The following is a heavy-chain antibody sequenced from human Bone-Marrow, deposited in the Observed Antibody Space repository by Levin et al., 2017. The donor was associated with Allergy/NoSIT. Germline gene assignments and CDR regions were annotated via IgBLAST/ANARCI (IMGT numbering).Heavy chain of an antibody. CDR3: ATDRTYYWSYPDV. V-gene: IGHV3-15*01. J-gene: IGHJ6*02. CDR1: GFTFSHAS. CDR2: IKSKADGGKT. Sequence: TGGSLRLSCASSGFTFSHASLMWVRQAPGKGLEWVGRIKSKADGGKTDYGAPVKGRFSISRDDSKNTLYLQMNSLKVEDTAVYYCATDRTYYWSYPDVWGQGSAVTVSS. D-gene: IGHD1-7*01.